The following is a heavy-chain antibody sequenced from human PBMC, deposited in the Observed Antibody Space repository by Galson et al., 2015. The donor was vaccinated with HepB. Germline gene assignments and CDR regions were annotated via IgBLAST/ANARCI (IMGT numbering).Heavy chain of an antibody. CDR3: ARGIGVQLWLLGSSHAFDI. D-gene: IGHD5-18*01. CDR2: IWYDGSNK. J-gene: IGHJ3*02. CDR1: GFTFSSYG. Sequence: SLRLSCAASGFTFSSYGMHWVRQAPGKGLEWVAVIWYDGSNKYYADSVKGRFTISRDNSKNTLYLQMNSLRAEDTAVYYCARGIGVQLWLLGSSHAFDIWGQGTMVTVSS. V-gene: IGHV3-33*01.